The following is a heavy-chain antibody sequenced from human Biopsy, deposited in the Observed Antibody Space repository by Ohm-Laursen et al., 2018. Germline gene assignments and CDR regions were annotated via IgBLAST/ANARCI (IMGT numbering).Heavy chain of an antibody. CDR2: FSGSGGST. CDR1: GFDVSSNY. Sequence: SLRLSCAASGFDVSSNYMSWLRQAPGKGLEWVSTFSGSGGSTNYADSVKGRFTISRDSSKNTLYLQMNSLRAEDTAVYYCAKDRWPHVVVVTTNFDSWGQGTLVTVSS. J-gene: IGHJ4*02. CDR3: AKDRWPHVVVVTTNFDS. V-gene: IGHV3-23*01. D-gene: IGHD2-21*02.